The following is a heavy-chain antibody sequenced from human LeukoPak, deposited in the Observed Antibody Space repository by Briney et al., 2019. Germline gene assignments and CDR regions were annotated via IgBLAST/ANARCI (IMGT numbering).Heavy chain of an antibody. CDR1: GGSISSGGYY. CDR2: IYCSGST. CDR3: ARDRAGYAFDI. V-gene: IGHV4-31*03. Sequence: SETLSLTCTVSGGSISSGGYYWSWIRQHPGKGLEWIGYIYCSGSTYYNPSLKSRVTISVDTSKNQFSLKLSSVTAADTAVYYCARDRAGYAFDIWGQGTMVTVSS. D-gene: IGHD3-10*01. J-gene: IGHJ3*02.